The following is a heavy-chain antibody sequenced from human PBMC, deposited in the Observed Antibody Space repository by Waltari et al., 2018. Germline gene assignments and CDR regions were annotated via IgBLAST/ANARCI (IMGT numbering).Heavy chain of an antibody. J-gene: IGHJ6*03. CDR2: IGRSSTYT. CDR3: ASHLEDFYYYMDV. Sequence: VQLVESGGGLVKPGGSLRLPCAASGFSFNAYTMNWVRQTPEKGLEWVSSIGRSSTYTYYADSVKGRFTISRDNAANSLYLEMNALRPEDTAVYYCASHLEDFYYYMDVWGKGTTVTVSS. CDR1: GFSFNAYT. V-gene: IGHV3-21*06.